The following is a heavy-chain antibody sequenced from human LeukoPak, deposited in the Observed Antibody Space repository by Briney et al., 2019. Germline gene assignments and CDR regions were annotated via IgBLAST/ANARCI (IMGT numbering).Heavy chain of an antibody. Sequence: SETLSLTCTVSGYSISSGYYWGWIRQPPGKGLEWIGSIYHSGSTYYNPSLKSRVTISVDTSKNQFSLKLSSVTAADTAVYYCARVAVAGPDSENWFDPWGQGTLVTVSS. CDR3: ARVAVAGPDSENWFDP. J-gene: IGHJ5*02. CDR2: IYHSGST. CDR1: GYSISSGYY. V-gene: IGHV4-38-2*02. D-gene: IGHD6-19*01.